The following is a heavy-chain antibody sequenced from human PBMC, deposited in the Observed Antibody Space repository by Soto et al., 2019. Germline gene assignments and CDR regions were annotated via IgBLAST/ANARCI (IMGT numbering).Heavy chain of an antibody. CDR2: IYYSGST. CDR1: GGSISSGGYY. J-gene: IGHJ4*02. D-gene: IGHD3-22*01. CDR3: ARDSEDSSGYYYDY. Sequence: ASETLSLTCTVSGGSISSGGYYWSWIRQHPGKGLEWIGYIYYSGSTYYNPSLKSRVTISVDTSKNQFSLKLSSVTAADTAVYYCARDSEDSSGYYYDYWGQGTLVTVYS. V-gene: IGHV4-31*03.